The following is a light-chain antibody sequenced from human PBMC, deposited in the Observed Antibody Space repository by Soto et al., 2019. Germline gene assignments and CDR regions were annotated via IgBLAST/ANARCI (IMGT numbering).Light chain of an antibody. V-gene: IGLV2-14*03. CDR1: SSDLGAYNY. Sequence: QPVLTQPASVSGSPGQSITISCTGSSSDLGAYNYVSWYQQHPGKAPTLMIFDVSIRPSGVSHRFSGAKSGRTASLTISGLQAEDEADYYCSSYRSSMTLVFGGGTQLTVL. CDR2: DVS. J-gene: IGLJ3*02. CDR3: SSYRSSMTLV.